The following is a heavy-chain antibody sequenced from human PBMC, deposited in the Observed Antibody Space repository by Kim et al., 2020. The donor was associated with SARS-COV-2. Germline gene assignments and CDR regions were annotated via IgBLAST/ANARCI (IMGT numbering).Heavy chain of an antibody. CDR3: ARGQSRGYCSGGSCYSGWGYYYYGMDV. J-gene: IGHJ6*02. V-gene: IGHV4-34*01. CDR2: INHSGST. D-gene: IGHD2-15*01. CDR1: GGSFSGYY. Sequence: SETLSLTCAVYGGSFSGYYWSWIRQPPGKGLEWIGEINHSGSTNYNPSLKSRVTISVHTSKNQFSLKLSSVTAADTAVYYCARGQSRGYCSGGSCYSGWGYYYYGMDVWGQGTTVTVSS.